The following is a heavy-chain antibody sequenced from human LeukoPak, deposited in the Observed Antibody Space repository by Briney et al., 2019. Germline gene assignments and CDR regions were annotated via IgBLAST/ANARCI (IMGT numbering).Heavy chain of an antibody. D-gene: IGHD1-26*01. CDR3: ARDLTGSYYFDY. Sequence: PEGSLRLSCAASGFTVSSNYMSWVRQAPGKGLEWVSVIYSGGSTYYADSVKGRFTISRDNSKNTLYLQMNSLRAEDTAVYYCARDLTGSYYFDYWGQGTLVTVSS. CDR2: IYSGGST. V-gene: IGHV3-53*01. CDR1: GFTVSSNY. J-gene: IGHJ4*02.